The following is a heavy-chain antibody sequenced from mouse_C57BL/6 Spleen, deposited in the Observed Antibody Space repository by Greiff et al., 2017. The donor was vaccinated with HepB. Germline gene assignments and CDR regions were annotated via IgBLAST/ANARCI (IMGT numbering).Heavy chain of an antibody. J-gene: IGHJ4*01. CDR3: ARHAIAYYCNNDYAMDY. Sequence: QVQLQQSGAELVKPGASLKLSCKASGYTFTDYTIHWVKQRSEQGLEWIGWFCPGSGSIKYNEKFKDKFTFTGEKYSSTVYMELSRLTSEVSAVYFCARHAIAYYCNNDYAMDYWGTGTSVTVSS. D-gene: IGHD2-10*01. CDR1: GYTFTDYT. CDR2: FCPGSGSI. V-gene: IGHV1-62-2*01.